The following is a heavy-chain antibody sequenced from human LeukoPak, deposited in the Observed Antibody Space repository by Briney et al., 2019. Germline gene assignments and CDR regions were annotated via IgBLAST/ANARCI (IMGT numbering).Heavy chain of an antibody. V-gene: IGHV3-49*03. CDR1: GFTLHDYA. CDR3: TRHPPGMVVAGTRDED. J-gene: IGHJ4*02. Sequence: GGSVRLSCTASGFTLHDYAMSWFRQAPGKGGEWVGFIRSKAYGGPTEYGASVKGRFTISRDDSKSIAYLQMNSLKTEDTAVYYWTRHPPGMVVAGTRDEDWGQGSLVTVSS. CDR2: IRSKAYGGPT. D-gene: IGHD6-19*01.